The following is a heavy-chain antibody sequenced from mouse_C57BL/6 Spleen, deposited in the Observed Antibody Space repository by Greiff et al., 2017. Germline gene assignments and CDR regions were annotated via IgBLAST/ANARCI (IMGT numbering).Heavy chain of an antibody. CDR3: ARALTVVATGDY. Sequence: QVQLQQPGAELVRPGTSVKLSCKASGYTFTSYWMHWVKQRPGQGLEWIGVIDPSDSYTNYNQKFKGKATLTVDTSSSTAYMQLSSLTSEDSAVYYGARALTVVATGDYWGQGTTLTVSS. CDR1: GYTFTSYW. D-gene: IGHD1-1*01. V-gene: IGHV1-59*01. J-gene: IGHJ2*01. CDR2: IDPSDSYT.